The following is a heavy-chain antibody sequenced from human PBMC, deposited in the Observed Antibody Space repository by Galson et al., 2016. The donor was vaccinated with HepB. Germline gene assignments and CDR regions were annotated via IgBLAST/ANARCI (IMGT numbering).Heavy chain of an antibody. Sequence: SVKVSCKASGYKFTDYAITWVRQAPGQGLEWMGWINVRNGVTNSAQRLQGRVTMTSETSTSTVLLDSRRLRSDDTAMYFCARGRSMPYFDSWGQGTLVTVSS. J-gene: IGHJ4*02. D-gene: IGHD2-2*01. CDR2: INVRNGVT. CDR1: GYKFTDYA. CDR3: ARGRSMPYFDS. V-gene: IGHV1-18*01.